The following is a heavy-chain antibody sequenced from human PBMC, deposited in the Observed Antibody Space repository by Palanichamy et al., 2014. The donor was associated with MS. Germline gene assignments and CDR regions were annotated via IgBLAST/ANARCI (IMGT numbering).Heavy chain of an antibody. CDR3: AKQQNWNYETGYRGLLGYLDH. V-gene: IGHV3-23*01. Sequence: EVQLLEVWGEAWYRPGGSLRLSCAASGFTFNRHAMSWVRQAPGKGLEWVSVIGGSGGSTYYADSVKGRFTISRDNSKNTVSLQMNSLRAEDTAIYYCAKQQNWNYETGYRGLLGYLDHWGQGTPVTVSS. D-gene: IGHD1-7*01. J-gene: IGHJ4*02. CDR1: GFTFNRHA. CDR2: IGGSGGST.